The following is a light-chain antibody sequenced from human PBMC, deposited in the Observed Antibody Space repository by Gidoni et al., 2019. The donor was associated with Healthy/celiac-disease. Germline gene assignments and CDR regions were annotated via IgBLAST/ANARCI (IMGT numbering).Light chain of an antibody. V-gene: IGKV3-15*01. J-gene: IGKJ1*01. CDR1: QSVSSN. CDR2: GAP. CDR3: QQYNNWPKWT. Sequence: EIVMTQSPATLSVSPGERATLSCRASQSVSSNLAWYQQKPGQAPRLLIYGAPTRATGIPARFSGNGSGTEFTLTISSLQSEDFAVYYCQQYNNWPKWTFGQGTKVEIK.